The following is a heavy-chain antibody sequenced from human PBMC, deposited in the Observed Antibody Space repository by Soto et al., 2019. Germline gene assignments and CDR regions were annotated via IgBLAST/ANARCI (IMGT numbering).Heavy chain of an antibody. CDR3: ARLGYSSSWELPQEYYYYGMDV. CDR2: IWYDGSNK. J-gene: IGHJ6*02. Sequence: GGSLRLSCAASGFTFSSYGMHWVRQAPGKGLEWVAVIWYDGSNKYYADSVKGRFTISRDNSKNTLYLQMNSLRAEDTAVYYCARLGYSSSWELPQEYYYYGMDVWGQGTTVTVSS. CDR1: GFTFSSYG. D-gene: IGHD6-13*01. V-gene: IGHV3-33*01.